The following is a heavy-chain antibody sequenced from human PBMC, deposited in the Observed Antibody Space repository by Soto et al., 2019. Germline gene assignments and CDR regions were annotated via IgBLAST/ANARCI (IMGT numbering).Heavy chain of an antibody. Sequence: ASVKVSCKASGYTFTSYGISWVRQAPGQGLEWMGWISAYNGNTNYAQKLQGRVTMTTDTSTSTAYMELRSLRSDDTAVYYCAYGDYVFFRSGGDAFHICDQGTIVTVS. CDR1: GYTFTSYG. D-gene: IGHD4-17*01. CDR3: AYGDYVFFRSGGDAFHI. CDR2: ISAYNGNT. J-gene: IGHJ3*02. V-gene: IGHV1-18*01.